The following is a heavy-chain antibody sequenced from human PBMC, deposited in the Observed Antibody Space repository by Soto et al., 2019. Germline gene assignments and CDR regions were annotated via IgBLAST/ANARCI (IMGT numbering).Heavy chain of an antibody. J-gene: IGHJ6*02. CDR3: ARQYYYDSSGYYPSDYYGMDV. CDR2: IIPIFGTA. V-gene: IGHV1-69*13. D-gene: IGHD3-22*01. Sequence: SVKVSCKASGGTFSSYAISWVRQAPGQGLEWMGGIIPIFGTANYAQKIQGRVTVTADESTSTAYMELSSLRSEDTAVYYCARQYYYDSSGYYPSDYYGMDVWGQGTTVTVSS. CDR1: GGTFSSYA.